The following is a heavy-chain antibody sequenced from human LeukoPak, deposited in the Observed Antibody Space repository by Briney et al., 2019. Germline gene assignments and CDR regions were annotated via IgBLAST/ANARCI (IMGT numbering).Heavy chain of an antibody. J-gene: IGHJ4*02. D-gene: IGHD3-16*01. CDR2: INPSGGST. V-gene: IGHV1-46*01. Sequence: ASVKVSCKASGYTFTSYYMHWVRQAPGQGLEWMGIINPSGGSTSYAQKFQGRVTMTRDMSTSTVYMELSSLRSEDTAVYYCARDDTSVGSYNYWGQGTLVTVSS. CDR1: GYTFTSYY. CDR3: ARDDTSVGSYNY.